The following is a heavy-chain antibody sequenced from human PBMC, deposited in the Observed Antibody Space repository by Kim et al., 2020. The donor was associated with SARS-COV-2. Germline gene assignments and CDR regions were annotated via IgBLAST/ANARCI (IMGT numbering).Heavy chain of an antibody. V-gene: IGHV1-24*01. CDR3: ATDRSPDAFDI. CDR2: FDPVYRDT. J-gene: IGHJ3*02. CDR1: GYTLTELS. Sequence: ASVKVSCKVSGYTLTELSMHWVRQAPGKGLEWMFGFDPVYRDTIYAQKFQGRVTMTEDTSTDTAYMELSSLRSEDTAVYYCATDRSPDAFDIWGQGTMVTVSS. D-gene: IGHD3-16*02.